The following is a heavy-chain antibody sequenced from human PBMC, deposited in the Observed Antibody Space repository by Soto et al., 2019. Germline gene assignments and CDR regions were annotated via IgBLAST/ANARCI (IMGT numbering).Heavy chain of an antibody. J-gene: IGHJ5*02. D-gene: IGHD3-10*01. V-gene: IGHV4-39*01. Sequence: SETLSLTCTVSGGSISSSSYYWGWIRQPPGKGLEWIGSIYYSGSTYCNPSLKSRVTISVDTSKNQFSLKLSSVTAADTAVYYCASLIWFGELGADNWFDPWGQGTLVTVSS. CDR2: IYYSGST. CDR3: ASLIWFGELGADNWFDP. CDR1: GGSISSSSYY.